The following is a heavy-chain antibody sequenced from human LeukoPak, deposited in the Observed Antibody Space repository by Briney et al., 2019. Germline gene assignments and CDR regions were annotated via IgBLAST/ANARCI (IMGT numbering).Heavy chain of an antibody. CDR3: ARLNTSGGHGGNDY. V-gene: IGHV4-34*01. CDR1: GYLIRSGYY. J-gene: IGHJ4*02. CDR2: INHSGST. D-gene: IGHD6-25*01. Sequence: SETLSLTCSVSGYLIRSGYYWSWIRQPPGKGLEWIGEINHSGSTNYNPSLKSRVTISVDTSKNQFSLKLSSVTAADTAVYYCARLNTSGGHGGNDYWGQGTLVTVSS.